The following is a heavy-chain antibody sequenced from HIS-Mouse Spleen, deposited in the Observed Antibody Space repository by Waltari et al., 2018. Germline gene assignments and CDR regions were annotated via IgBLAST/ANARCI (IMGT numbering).Heavy chain of an antibody. J-gene: IGHJ6*02. Sequence: EVQLVQSGAEVKKPGESLKICCKGSGYSFTSYWIGWVRLMPGKGLEWMGIIYPGDSDTRYSPSFQGQVTISADKSISTAYLQWSSLKASDTAMYYCARQKQWLVPGHYYGMDVWGQGTTVTVSS. V-gene: IGHV5-51*01. CDR3: ARQKQWLVPGHYYGMDV. CDR2: IYPGDSDT. D-gene: IGHD6-19*01. CDR1: GYSFTSYW.